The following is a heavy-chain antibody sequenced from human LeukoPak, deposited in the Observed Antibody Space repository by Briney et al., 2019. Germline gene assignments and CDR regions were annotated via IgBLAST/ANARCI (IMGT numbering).Heavy chain of an antibody. CDR3: ARDLAPVKN. CDR2: ISSSSSYI. V-gene: IGHV3-21*01. CDR1: GFTFSSYS. Sequence: GGSLRLSCAASGASGFTFSSYSMNWVRQAPGKGLEWVSSISSSSSYIYYADSVKGRFTISRDNAKNSLYLQMNSLRAEDTAVHYCARDLAPVKNWGQGTLVTVSS. J-gene: IGHJ4*02.